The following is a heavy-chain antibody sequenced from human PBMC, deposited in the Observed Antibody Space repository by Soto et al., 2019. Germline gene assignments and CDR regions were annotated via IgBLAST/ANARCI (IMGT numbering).Heavy chain of an antibody. Sequence: SETLSLTCSASGGSITSSSNFWGWVRQPPGKGLEWIGAIYFTGNTYYTPSLTSRLTMSIDTSKNEFSLRLNSVTAADTAVYYCAGQTFTIAAASYGRSNWFDPWGPGTLVTVSS. CDR1: GGSITSSSNF. CDR2: IYFTGNT. V-gene: IGHV4-39*01. CDR3: AGQTFTIAAASYGRSNWFDP. D-gene: IGHD6-25*01. J-gene: IGHJ5*02.